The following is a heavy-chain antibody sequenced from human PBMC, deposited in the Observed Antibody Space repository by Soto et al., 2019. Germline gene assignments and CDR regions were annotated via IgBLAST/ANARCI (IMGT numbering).Heavy chain of an antibody. CDR1: GGTFSSYA. J-gene: IGHJ5*02. CDR3: ARYQAVSWLVPGGGGSWFDH. D-gene: IGHD3-22*01. Sequence: QVQLVQSGAEVKKPGSSVKVSCKASGGTFSSYAISWVRQAPGQGLEWMGGIIPIFGTANYAQKFQGRVTISADESTSTAYMELSRMRCEDTAVYSCARYQAVSWLVPGGGGSWFDHWGQGTLVTVSS. CDR2: IIPIFGTA. V-gene: IGHV1-69*01.